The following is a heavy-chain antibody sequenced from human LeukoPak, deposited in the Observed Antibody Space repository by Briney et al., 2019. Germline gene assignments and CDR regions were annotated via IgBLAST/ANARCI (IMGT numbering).Heavy chain of an antibody. CDR2: IIPIFGTA. CDR1: GGTFSSYA. Sequence: GASVKVSCKASGGTFSSYAISWVRQAPGQGLEWMGGIIPIFGTANYAQKFQGRVTITTDESTSTAYMELSSLRSQDTAVYYCARDLSGSYFNWGFDPWGQGTLVTVFS. J-gene: IGHJ5*02. CDR3: ARDLSGSYFNWGFDP. V-gene: IGHV1-69*05. D-gene: IGHD1-26*01.